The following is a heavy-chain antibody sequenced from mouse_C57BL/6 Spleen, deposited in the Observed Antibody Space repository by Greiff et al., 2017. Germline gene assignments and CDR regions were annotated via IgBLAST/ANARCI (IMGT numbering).Heavy chain of an antibody. Sequence: QVQLKQSGAELARPGASVKLSCKASGYTFTSYGISWVKQRTGPGLGWIGEIYPRSGNTYYNEKFQGKATLTADKSSSTAYMELRSLTSEASAVYVWARYDGSSPYYFDGWGQGTTLTVAS. CDR3: ARYDGSSPYYFDG. CDR2: IYPRSGNT. V-gene: IGHV1-81*01. J-gene: IGHJ2*01. CDR1: GYTFTSYG. D-gene: IGHD1-1*01.